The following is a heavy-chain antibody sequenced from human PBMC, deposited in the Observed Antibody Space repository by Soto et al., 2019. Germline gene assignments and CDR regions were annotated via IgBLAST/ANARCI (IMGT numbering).Heavy chain of an antibody. CDR1: GFTFSIYA. Sequence: GGSLRLSCAASGFTFSIYAMSWVRQGPGKGLEWVSAISGSGGSTYYADSVKGRLTISRDNSKNTLYLQMNSLRAEDTAVYYCAKSLWFGELFLSRFDYWGQGTLVTVSS. CDR3: AKSLWFGELFLSRFDY. D-gene: IGHD3-10*01. CDR2: ISGSGGST. J-gene: IGHJ4*02. V-gene: IGHV3-23*01.